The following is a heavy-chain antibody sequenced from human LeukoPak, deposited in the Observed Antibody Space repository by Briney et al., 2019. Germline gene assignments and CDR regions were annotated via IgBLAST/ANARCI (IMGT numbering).Heavy chain of an antibody. V-gene: IGHV3-74*03. CDR1: GFTFSSYW. Sequence: GGSLRLSCAASGFTFSSYWMHWVRQAPGKGLVWVSRINSDGSSITYADSVKGRFTISRDNAKNTLYLQMNSLRVEDTAVYYCAREGRVSGYDFDCWGQGTLASVSS. CDR2: INSDGSSI. D-gene: IGHD5-12*01. CDR3: AREGRVSGYDFDC. J-gene: IGHJ4*02.